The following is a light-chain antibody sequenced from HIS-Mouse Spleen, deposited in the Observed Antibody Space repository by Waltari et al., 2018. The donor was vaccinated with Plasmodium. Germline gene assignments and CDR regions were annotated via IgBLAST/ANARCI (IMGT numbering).Light chain of an antibody. V-gene: IGLV3-25*03. J-gene: IGLJ3*02. CDR1: ALPKQY. Sequence: SYELTQPPSVSVSPGQTARITCSGDALPKQYAYWYQQKPGQAPVRVIYKDSERPSGCPERFSGSSSGTTVTLTISGVQAEDEADYYCQSADSSGTWVFGGGTKLTVL. CDR2: KDS. CDR3: QSADSSGTWV.